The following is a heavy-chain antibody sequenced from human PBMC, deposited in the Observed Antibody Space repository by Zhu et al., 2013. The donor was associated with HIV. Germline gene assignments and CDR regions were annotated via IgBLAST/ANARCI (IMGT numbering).Heavy chain of an antibody. CDR1: GYTFTSYA. CDR2: INAGNGNT. Sequence: QVQLVQSGAEVKKPGASVKVSCKASGYTFTSYAMHWVRQAPGQRLEWMGWINAGNGNTKYSQKFQGRVTITRDTSASTAYMELSSLRSEDTAVYYCARVRRWVAVAGALDYWGQGTLGHRSPQ. CDR3: ARVRRWVAVAGALDY. J-gene: IGHJ4*02. V-gene: IGHV1-3*01. D-gene: IGHD6-19*01.